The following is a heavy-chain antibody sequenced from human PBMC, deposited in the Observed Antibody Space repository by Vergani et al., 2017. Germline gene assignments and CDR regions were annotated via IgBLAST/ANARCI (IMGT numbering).Heavy chain of an antibody. V-gene: IGHV3-23*01. CDR2: ISGSGGST. Sequence: EVQLLESGGGLVQPGGSLRLSCAASGFTFSSYAMSWVRQAPGKGLEWVSAISGSGGSTYYADSVKGRFTISRDNSKNTLYLQMNSLRAEDTAVYYCAKSQQDFWSGYYTAFDIWGQGTMVTVSS. D-gene: IGHD3-3*01. CDR3: AKSQQDFWSGYYTAFDI. CDR1: GFTFSSYA. J-gene: IGHJ3*02.